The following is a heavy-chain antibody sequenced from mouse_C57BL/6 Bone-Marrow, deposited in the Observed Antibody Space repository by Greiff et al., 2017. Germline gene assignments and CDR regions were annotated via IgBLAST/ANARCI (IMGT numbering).Heavy chain of an antibody. CDR1: GFSLTSYG. J-gene: IGHJ1*03. V-gene: IGHV2-5*01. D-gene: IGHD2-3*01. Sequence: VKLVESGPGLVQPSQSLSITCTVSGFSLTSYGVHWVRQSPGKGLEWLGVIWRGGSTDYNAAFMSRLSITKDNSKSQVFFKMNSLQADDTAIYYCAKNDGYYGYFDVWGTGTTVTVSS. CDR2: IWRGGST. CDR3: AKNDGYYGYFDV.